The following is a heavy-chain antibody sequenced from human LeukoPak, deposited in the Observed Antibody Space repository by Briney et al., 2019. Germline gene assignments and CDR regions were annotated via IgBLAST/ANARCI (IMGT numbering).Heavy chain of an antibody. V-gene: IGHV3-9*01. CDR1: GFTFDDYA. J-gene: IGHJ6*02. CDR2: ISWNSGSI. D-gene: IGHD6-19*01. Sequence: PGRSLRLSCAASGFTFDDYAMHWVRHAPGKGLEWVSGISWNSGSIGYADSVKGRFTISRDNDKNSLYLQMNSLRAEDTALYYCAKGAVAGNDGMDVWGQGTTVTVSS. CDR3: AKGAVAGNDGMDV.